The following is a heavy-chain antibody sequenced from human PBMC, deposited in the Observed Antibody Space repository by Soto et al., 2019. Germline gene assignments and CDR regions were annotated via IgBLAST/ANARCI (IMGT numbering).Heavy chain of an antibody. CDR1: GYTFTSYA. Sequence: QVQLVQSGAEEKKPGATVKISCKASGYTFTSYAMDCVRQAPGQRLEWMGWINAGNGNTKYSQKFQGRVNITRDTSASTAYMELSSLRSEDTAVYYSAGGFPLWFDPWGQGTLVTVSS. D-gene: IGHD3-3*01. V-gene: IGHV1-3*05. J-gene: IGHJ5*02. CDR3: AGGFPLWFDP. CDR2: INAGNGNT.